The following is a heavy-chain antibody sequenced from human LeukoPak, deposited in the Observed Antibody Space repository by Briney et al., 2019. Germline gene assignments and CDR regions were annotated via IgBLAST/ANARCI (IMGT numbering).Heavy chain of an antibody. D-gene: IGHD2-15*01. J-gene: IGHJ4*02. Sequence: SVKDSCKASGGTFSSYAISWVRQAPGQGLEWMGGIIPIFGTANYAQKFQGRVTITTDESTSTAYMKLSSLRSEDTAVYYCASEGTCSGGSCYTQHFDYWGQGTLVTVSS. CDR1: GGTFSSYA. CDR3: ASEGTCSGGSCYTQHFDY. CDR2: IIPIFGTA. V-gene: IGHV1-69*05.